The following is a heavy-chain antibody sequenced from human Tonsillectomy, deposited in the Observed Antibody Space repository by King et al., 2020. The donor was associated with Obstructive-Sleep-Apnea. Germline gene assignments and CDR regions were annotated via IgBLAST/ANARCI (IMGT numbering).Heavy chain of an antibody. CDR1: GGSISSSSYY. Sequence: QLQESGPGLVKPSETLSLTCTVSGGSISSSSYYWGWIRQPPGKGLEWIGSIYYSGSTYYNPSLKSRVTISVDTSKNQFSLKLSSVTAADTAVYYCARDAAPYGMDVWGQGTTVTVSS. J-gene: IGHJ6*02. CDR2: IYYSGST. V-gene: IGHV4-39*07. CDR3: ARDAAPYGMDV.